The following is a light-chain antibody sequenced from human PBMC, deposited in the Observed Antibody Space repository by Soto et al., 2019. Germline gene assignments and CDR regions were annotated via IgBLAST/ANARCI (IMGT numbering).Light chain of an antibody. CDR1: QSISNNY. CDR3: QQHGSSPWT. J-gene: IGKJ1*01. CDR2: RVY. Sequence: EIVLTQSPGTVSLSPGERATLSCRAGQSISNNYLTWYQQKPGQAPRLLIYRVYNRATGIPDRFSGSGSGTDFTLTISRLEPEDFAVYFCQQHGSSPWTFGQGTKVEI. V-gene: IGKV3-20*01.